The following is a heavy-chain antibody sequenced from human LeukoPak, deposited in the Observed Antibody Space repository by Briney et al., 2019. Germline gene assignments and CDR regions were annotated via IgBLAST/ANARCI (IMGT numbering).Heavy chain of an antibody. Sequence: GGSLRLSCAASGFTFSRYWMTWVRQAPGKGLEWVANIKEDGSKKNYVDSVKGRFTISRDNAKNSLYLQMNSLRAEDTAVYYCASLSLGHYWGQGTLVTVSS. J-gene: IGHJ4*02. CDR2: IKEDGSKK. D-gene: IGHD6-6*01. V-gene: IGHV3-7*03. CDR3: ASLSLGHY. CDR1: GFTFSRYW.